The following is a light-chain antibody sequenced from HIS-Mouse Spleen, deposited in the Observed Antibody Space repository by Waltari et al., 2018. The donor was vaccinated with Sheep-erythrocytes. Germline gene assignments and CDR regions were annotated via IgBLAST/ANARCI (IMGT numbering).Light chain of an antibody. J-gene: IGKJ4*01. CDR2: AAS. CDR1: QSISSY. V-gene: IGKV1-39*01. CDR3: QQSYSTPPLT. Sequence: DIQMTQSPSSLSASVGDRVTITCRASQSISSYLNWYQQKPGKAPKLLIYAASSLQSGVPSRVSGSGSGTEFTLTISSLQPEDFATYYCQQSYSTPPLTFGGGTKVEIK.